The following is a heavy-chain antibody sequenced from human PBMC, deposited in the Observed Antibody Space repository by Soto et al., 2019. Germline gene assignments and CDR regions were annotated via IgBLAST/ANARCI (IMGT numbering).Heavy chain of an antibody. J-gene: IGHJ4*02. Sequence: SETLSLTCTVSGGSVNTVGVYWTWIRQTPGKGLEWLGYINHSGSTNYNPPLKSRVTISVDTSKNQFSLKLTSVTAADTAVYYCARDKITGLFDYWGQGTLVTVSS. V-gene: IGHV4-61*08. CDR3: ARDKITGLFDY. CDR2: INHSGST. D-gene: IGHD2-8*02. CDR1: GGSVNTVGVY.